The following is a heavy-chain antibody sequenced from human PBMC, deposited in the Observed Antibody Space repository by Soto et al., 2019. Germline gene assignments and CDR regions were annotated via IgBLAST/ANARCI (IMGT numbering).Heavy chain of an antibody. CDR1: GFPFDSYS. D-gene: IGHD3-3*01. CDR2: LSSGSFYI. V-gene: IGHV3-21*01. Sequence: WGSLRLSCAVSGFPFDSYSMSWVRRAPGQGLEWLASLSSGSFYIFHADSIRGRFTISRDDAKNLLFLQMNSLTIEDTATYYCAREANTIYAPQGFDVWGQRTAVTGS. J-gene: IGHJ6*02. CDR3: AREANTIYAPQGFDV.